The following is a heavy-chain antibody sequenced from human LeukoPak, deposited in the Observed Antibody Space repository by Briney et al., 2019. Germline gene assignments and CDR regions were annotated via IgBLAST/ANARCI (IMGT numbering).Heavy chain of an antibody. V-gene: IGHV4-4*07. CDR3: ARAPFIQSDYGGSFDY. CDR2: IYTRGTT. CDR1: GGCISSYY. D-gene: IGHD4-23*01. Sequence: SETLSLTCTVSGGCISSYYWNWFRQPAGKGLEWIGRIYTRGTTNYNPSLKSRVTISVDTSKNQFSLKLTSVTAADTAAYYCARAPFIQSDYGGSFDYWGQGTLVTVSS. J-gene: IGHJ4*02.